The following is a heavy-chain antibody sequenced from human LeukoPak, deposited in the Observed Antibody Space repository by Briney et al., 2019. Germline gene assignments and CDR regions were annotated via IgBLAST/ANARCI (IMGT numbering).Heavy chain of an antibody. J-gene: IGHJ4*02. CDR1: GYTFTGYY. CDR3: ARDAIVRDYSNSDY. D-gene: IGHD4-11*01. Sequence: ASVKVSCKASGYTFTGYYIHWVRQAPGPALEWMGWINPNSGGTNYAQKFQGRVTMTRDTSISTAYMELSRLTSDDTAVYYCARDAIVRDYSNSDYWGQGTLVTVSS. V-gene: IGHV1-2*02. CDR2: INPNSGGT.